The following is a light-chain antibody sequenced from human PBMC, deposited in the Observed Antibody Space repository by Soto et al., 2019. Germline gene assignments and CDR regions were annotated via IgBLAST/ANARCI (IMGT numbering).Light chain of an antibody. J-gene: IGLJ1*01. CDR1: SSDIGGYNY. Sequence: QSVLTQPASVSGSPGQSITISCTGTSSDIGGYNYVSWYQQLPGKVPKLIIYDVSNRPSGVSDRFSGSKSGNAASLTISGLQAEDEADYYCSSYTSTSTLYVCGTGTNLTVL. CDR3: SSYTSTSTLYV. V-gene: IGLV2-14*03. CDR2: DVS.